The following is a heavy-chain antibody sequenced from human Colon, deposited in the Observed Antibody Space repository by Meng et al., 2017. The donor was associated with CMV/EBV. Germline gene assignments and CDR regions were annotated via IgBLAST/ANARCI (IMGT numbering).Heavy chain of an antibody. D-gene: IGHD3-10*01. CDR2: INPNSGST. J-gene: IGHJ4*02. CDR1: GYTFTGYY. V-gene: IGHV1-2*02. CDR3: ARDIWGSGSHYNENDLPHDY. Sequence: ASVKVSCKASGYTFTGYYMHWVRQAPGQGREWMGWINPNSGSTSYAQKSQGRVTMTRDTSISTAYMVLSRMISDDTAVYYCARDIWGSGSHYNENDLPHDYWGQGTLVTVSS.